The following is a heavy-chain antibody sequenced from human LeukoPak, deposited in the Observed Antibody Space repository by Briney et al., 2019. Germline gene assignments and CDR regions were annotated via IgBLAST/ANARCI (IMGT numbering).Heavy chain of an antibody. CDR2: ISSSSSYI. J-gene: IGHJ6*02. V-gene: IGHV3-21*01. Sequence: GGSLRLSCAASGFDFSSNWMHWVRQAPGKGLEWVSSISSSSSYIYYADSVKGRFTISRDNAKNSLYLQMNSLRAEDTAVYYCARDSYDFWSGYPYSYYYYYGMDVWGQGTTVTVSS. D-gene: IGHD3-3*01. CDR1: GFDFSSNW. CDR3: ARDSYDFWSGYPYSYYYYYGMDV.